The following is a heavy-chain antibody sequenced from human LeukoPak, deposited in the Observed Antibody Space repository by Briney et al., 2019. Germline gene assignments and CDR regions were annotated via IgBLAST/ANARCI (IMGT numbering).Heavy chain of an antibody. D-gene: IGHD6-13*01. J-gene: IGHJ5*02. Sequence: SETLSLTCTVSGGSISSYYWSWIRQPPGKGLEWIGYIYYSGSTNYNPSLKSRVTISVDTSKNQFSLKLSSVTAADTAVYYCARDPRIAAAGSDDWFDPWGQGTLVTVSS. CDR1: GGSISSYY. CDR2: IYYSGST. CDR3: ARDPRIAAAGSDDWFDP. V-gene: IGHV4-59*01.